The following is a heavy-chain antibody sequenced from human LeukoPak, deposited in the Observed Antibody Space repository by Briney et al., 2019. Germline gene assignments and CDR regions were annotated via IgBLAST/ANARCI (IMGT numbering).Heavy chain of an antibody. Sequence: SETLSLTCAVSGGSISSSNWWSWVRQPPGKGLEWIGEIYHGGNTNYNPSLKSRVTISVDTSKNQFSLKLSSVTAADTAVYYCARHLGSNYVHPRNWFDPWGQGTLVTVSS. J-gene: IGHJ5*02. V-gene: IGHV4-4*02. D-gene: IGHD4-11*01. CDR2: IYHGGNT. CDR1: GGSISSSNW. CDR3: ARHLGSNYVHPRNWFDP.